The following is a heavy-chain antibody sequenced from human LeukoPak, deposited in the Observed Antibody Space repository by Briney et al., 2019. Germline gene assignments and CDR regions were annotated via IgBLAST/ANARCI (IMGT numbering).Heavy chain of an antibody. CDR2: IRYDGSNK. D-gene: IGHD6-19*01. V-gene: IGHV3-30*02. J-gene: IGHJ3*02. CDR1: GFTFSSYG. Sequence: PGGSLRLSCAASGFTFSSYGMHWVRQAPGKGLEWVAFIRYDGSNKYYADSVKGRFTIPRDNSKNTLYLQMNSLRAEGTAVYYCAKDASSGWYTDAFDIWGQGTMVTVSS. CDR3: AKDASSGWYTDAFDI.